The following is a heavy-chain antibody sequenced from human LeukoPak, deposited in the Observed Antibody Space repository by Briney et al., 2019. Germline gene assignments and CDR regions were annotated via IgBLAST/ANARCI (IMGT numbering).Heavy chain of an antibody. J-gene: IGHJ3*02. CDR3: TSLRTAVPHAGEAYDI. CDR2: IKQEGSDK. CDR1: GFTFSSYW. D-gene: IGHD2-2*01. V-gene: IGHV3-7*01. Sequence: PGGSLRLSCEASGFTFSSYWMSWVRQAPGKGPEWVANIKQEGSDKYYADSVKGRFTVSRDNAKNSLYLQMNSLRAEDTAVYYCTSLRTAVPHAGEAYDIWGQGTLVTVSS.